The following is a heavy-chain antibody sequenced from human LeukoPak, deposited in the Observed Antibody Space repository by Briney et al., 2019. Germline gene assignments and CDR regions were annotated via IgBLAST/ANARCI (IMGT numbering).Heavy chain of an antibody. Sequence: SVKVSCKASGGTFSSYAISWVRQAPGQGLEWMGGIIPIFGTANYAQKFQGRGTINTDKYTSKAYMELRRLRSEDTAVYYCARGGGSPERAFDYWGQGTLVTVSS. CDR3: ARGGGSPERAFDY. CDR1: GGTFSSYA. J-gene: IGHJ4*02. V-gene: IGHV1-69*05. D-gene: IGHD3-16*01. CDR2: IIPIFGTA.